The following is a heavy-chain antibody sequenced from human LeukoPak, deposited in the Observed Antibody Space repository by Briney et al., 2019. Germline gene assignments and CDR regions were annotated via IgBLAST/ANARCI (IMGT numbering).Heavy chain of an antibody. CDR2: IYYTGTT. V-gene: IGHV4-39*07. CDR1: GGSITSSSYH. D-gene: IGHD3-3*01. CDR3: ARDTLTPALLRFLSTPWYYFDY. J-gene: IGHJ4*02. Sequence: SETLSLTCTVSGGSITSSSYHWGWIRQPPGKGLEWIGSIYYTGTTYYNPSLKSRVTISVDTSKNQFSLKLSSVTAADTAVYYCARDTLTPALLRFLSTPWYYFDYWGQGTLVTVSS.